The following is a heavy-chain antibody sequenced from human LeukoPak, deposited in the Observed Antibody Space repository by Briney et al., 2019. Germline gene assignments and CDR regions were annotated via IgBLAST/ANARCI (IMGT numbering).Heavy chain of an antibody. Sequence: SGTLSLTCAVSGGSISSSNWWSWVRQPPGQGLEWIGEIYHSGSTNYNPSLKSRVTISVDKSKNQFSLKLSSVTAADTAVYYCARFIGGSSGNFDYWGQGTLVTVSS. J-gene: IGHJ4*02. D-gene: IGHD6-13*01. CDR1: GGSISSSNW. CDR2: IYHSGST. V-gene: IGHV4-4*02. CDR3: ARFIGGSSGNFDY.